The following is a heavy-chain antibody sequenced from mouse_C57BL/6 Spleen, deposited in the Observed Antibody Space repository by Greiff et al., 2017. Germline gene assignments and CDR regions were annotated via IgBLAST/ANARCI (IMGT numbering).Heavy chain of an antibody. CDR3: ARGTGPSYWYFDV. D-gene: IGHD4-1*01. CDR2: ISDGGSYT. V-gene: IGHV5-4*01. J-gene: IGHJ1*03. CDR1: GFTFSSYA. Sequence: EVQLQESGGGLVKPGGSLKLSCAASGFTFSSYAMSWVRQTPEKRLEWVATISDGGSYTYYPDNVKGRFTISRDNAKNNLYLQMSHLKSEDTAMYYCARGTGPSYWYFDVWGTGTTVTVSS.